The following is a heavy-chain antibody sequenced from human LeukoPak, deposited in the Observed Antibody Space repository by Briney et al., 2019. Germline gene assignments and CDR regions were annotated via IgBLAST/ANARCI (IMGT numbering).Heavy chain of an antibody. CDR3: AASVVKWDYYYYGMDV. CDR1: GFTFTSSA. Sequence: SVKVSCKASGFTFTSSAMQWVRQARGQRLEWIGWIVVGSGNTNYAQKFQERVTITRDVSTSTAYMELSSLRSEDRAVYYCAASVVKWDYYYYGMDVWGQGTTVTVSS. J-gene: IGHJ6*02. CDR2: IVVGSGNT. V-gene: IGHV1-58*02. D-gene: IGHD1-26*01.